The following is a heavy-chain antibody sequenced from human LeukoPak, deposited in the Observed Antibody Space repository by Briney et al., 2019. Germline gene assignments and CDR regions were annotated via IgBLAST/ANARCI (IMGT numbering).Heavy chain of an antibody. CDR1: GYSFTSYW. V-gene: IGHV5-51*01. J-gene: IGHJ3*02. Sequence: GESLEISCKGSGYSFTSYWIGWVRQMPGKGLEWMGIIYPGDSDTRYSPSFQGQVTISADKSISTAYLQWSSLKASDTAMYYCAAAVLVGATPRGAFDIWGQGTMVTVSS. CDR2: IYPGDSDT. D-gene: IGHD1-26*01. CDR3: AAAVLVGATPRGAFDI.